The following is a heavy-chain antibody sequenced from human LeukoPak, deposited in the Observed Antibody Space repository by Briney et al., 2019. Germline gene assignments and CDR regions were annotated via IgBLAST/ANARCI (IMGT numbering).Heavy chain of an antibody. J-gene: IGHJ1*01. CDR1: GFTFSSYA. Sequence: PGGSLRLSCAASGFTFSSYAMSWVRQAPGKGLEWVSASSGSGGSTYYADSVKGRFTISRDNSKNTLYLQMNSLRAEDTAVYYCAKQRGDYGDYAEYFQHWGQGTLVTVSS. CDR3: AKQRGDYGDYAEYFQH. CDR2: SSGSGGST. V-gene: IGHV3-23*01. D-gene: IGHD4-17*01.